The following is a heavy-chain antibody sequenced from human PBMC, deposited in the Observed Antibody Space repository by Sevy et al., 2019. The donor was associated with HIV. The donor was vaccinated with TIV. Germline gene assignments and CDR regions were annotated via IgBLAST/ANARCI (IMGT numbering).Heavy chain of an antibody. D-gene: IGHD2-15*01. V-gene: IGHV4-59*01. CDR2: IYYSGST. CDR3: ARGNLYSRYIDV. J-gene: IGHJ2*01. CDR1: AGSISPYY. Sequence: SETLSLTCTVSAGSISPYYWSWIRQSPGKGLEWIGYIYYSGSTNYNPSLKSRVTISLDTSKNQFSLKLTSVTAADTAVFYCARGNLYSRYIDVWGRGTLVTVSS.